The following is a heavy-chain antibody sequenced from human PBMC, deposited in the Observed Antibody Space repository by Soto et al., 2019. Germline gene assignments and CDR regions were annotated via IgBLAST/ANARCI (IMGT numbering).Heavy chain of an antibody. CDR1: GFTFSSYA. J-gene: IGHJ4*02. CDR2: MSGSSSTT. V-gene: IGHV3-23*01. Sequence: GGSLRLSCAASGFTFSSYAMSWVRQAPGKGLEWVSSMSGSSSTTYYADSVRGRFTISRDRSKNTLYLQMSSLRAEDTALYYCAKNQERELPRVIDFWGQGTLVTVSS. D-gene: IGHD1-7*01. CDR3: AKNQERELPRVIDF.